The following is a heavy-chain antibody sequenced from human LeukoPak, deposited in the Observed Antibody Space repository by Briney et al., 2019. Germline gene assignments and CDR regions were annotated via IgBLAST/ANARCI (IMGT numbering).Heavy chain of an antibody. CDR3: ARFVVVSAGDY. CDR2: LHSNGAFT. J-gene: IGHJ4*01. D-gene: IGHD2-21*01. CDR1: GFTLSNYW. Sequence: GGSLRLSCSASGFTLSNYWMHWVRHAPGKGLVWVARLHSNGAFTTYADSVKGRFTISRDTAKNTLYLQMNSLRVEDTAVYYCARFVVVSAGDYWGQGTLVTVSS. V-gene: IGHV3-74*01.